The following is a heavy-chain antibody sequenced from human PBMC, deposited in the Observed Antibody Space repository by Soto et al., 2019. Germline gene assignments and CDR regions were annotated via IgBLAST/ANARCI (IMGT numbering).Heavy chain of an antibody. CDR1: GYTFTGYY. D-gene: IGHD6-19*01. V-gene: IGHV1-46*01. Sequence: ASVKVSCKASGYTFTGYYMHWVRQAPRQGLEWMGIINPSGGSTSYPQEFQGRVTMTRDTSTSTVYMELSSLRSEDTAVYYCAPSSSGWYSSFDYWGQGTLVTVSS. CDR3: APSSSGWYSSFDY. J-gene: IGHJ4*02. CDR2: INPSGGST.